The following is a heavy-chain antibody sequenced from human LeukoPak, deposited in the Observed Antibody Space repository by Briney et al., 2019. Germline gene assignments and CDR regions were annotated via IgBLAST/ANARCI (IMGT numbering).Heavy chain of an antibody. CDR3: ARDSPIVGTFYAFDI. J-gene: IGHJ3*02. CDR2: INPNSGGA. Sequence: RVASVKVSCKASGYTFIGYYLHWVRQAPGQGPELMGHINPNSGGADYAQKFQGRVTMTRDTSISTVYMELSRLRSDDTAVYYCARDSPIVGTFYAFDIWGQGTMVTVSP. D-gene: IGHD1-26*01. CDR1: GYTFIGYY. V-gene: IGHV1-2*06.